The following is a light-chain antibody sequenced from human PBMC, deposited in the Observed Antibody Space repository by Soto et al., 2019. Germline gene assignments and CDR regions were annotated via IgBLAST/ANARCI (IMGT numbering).Light chain of an antibody. J-gene: IGLJ2*01. CDR3: TSWHNSLRGVV. Sequence: QSPLTQPPSVSAAPGQTVTISCSGSGSTIGTNSVPWYQQILGTAPKLLIFDNSKRPSGIPDRFSGSKSGGSATLTIAGLQTGDEGDYFCTSWHNSLRGVVFGGGTKLTVL. CDR2: DNS. V-gene: IGLV1-51*01. CDR1: GSTIGTNS.